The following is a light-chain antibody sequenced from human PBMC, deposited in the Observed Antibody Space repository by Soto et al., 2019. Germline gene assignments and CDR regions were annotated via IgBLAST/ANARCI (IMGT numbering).Light chain of an antibody. V-gene: IGLV2-23*02. CDR3: CSYAGNSTFFNWV. J-gene: IGLJ3*02. CDR2: EVS. CDR1: SSDVGTYNL. Sequence: QSALTQPASVSGSPGQSITISCTGSSSDVGTYNLVSWYQQHPGKAPKVMIYEVSERPSGVSNRFSGSKSGNTASLTIAGLQAEDEADYYCCSYAGNSTFFNWVFGGGTKLTVL.